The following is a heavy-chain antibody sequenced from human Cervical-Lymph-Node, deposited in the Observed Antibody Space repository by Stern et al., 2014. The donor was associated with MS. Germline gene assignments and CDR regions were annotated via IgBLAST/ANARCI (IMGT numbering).Heavy chain of an antibody. J-gene: IGHJ4*02. V-gene: IGHV3-21*01. Sequence: EVQLVESGGGLVKPGGSLRLSCAASGFNFSIYNMNWVRQAPGKELGWVSSISSRSRTNYADSVRGRFTISRDNAKNSLFLQMNSLRAEDTAIYYCARDLRLDYWGQGILVTVSS. CDR3: ARDLRLDY. CDR1: GFNFSIYN. CDR2: ISSRSRT.